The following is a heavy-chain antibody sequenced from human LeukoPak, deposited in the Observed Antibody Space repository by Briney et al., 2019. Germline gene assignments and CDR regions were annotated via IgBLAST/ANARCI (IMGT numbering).Heavy chain of an antibody. CDR1: GFTFSSYW. Sequence: GGSLRLSCAASGFTFSSYWMHWVRQSPDKGLVWVSRINTDGTITNYADSVKGRFTISRDNAKNTLYLQMNSLRAEDTAVYYCARDLNWNLFDYWGQGTLVTVSS. CDR2: INTDGTIT. V-gene: IGHV3-74*01. CDR3: ARDLNWNLFDY. D-gene: IGHD1-1*01. J-gene: IGHJ4*02.